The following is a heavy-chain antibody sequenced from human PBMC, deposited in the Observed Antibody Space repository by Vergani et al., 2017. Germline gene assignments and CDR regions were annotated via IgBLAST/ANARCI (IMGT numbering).Heavy chain of an antibody. CDR2: INWNGGST. D-gene: IGHD2-21*02. Sequence: EVQLVESGGGVVRPGGSLRLSCAASGFTFDDYGMSWVRQAPGKGLEWVSGINWNGGSTGYSDSVKGRFTISRDNAKNSLYLQMNSLRAEDTALYYCARAVVTAAFGNWFDPWGQGTLVTVSS. V-gene: IGHV3-20*04. J-gene: IGHJ5*02. CDR3: ARAVVTAAFGNWFDP. CDR1: GFTFDDYG.